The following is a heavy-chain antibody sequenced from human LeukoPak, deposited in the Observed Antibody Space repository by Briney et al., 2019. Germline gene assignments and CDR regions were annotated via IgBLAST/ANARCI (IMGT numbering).Heavy chain of an antibody. CDR3: ARAPSEIGGYYPEYFRH. D-gene: IGHD3-22*01. Sequence: GGSLRLSCAASGFNFSSYWMHWVRQAPGKGLVWVSRIKSDGKTNYADSVKGRFTISRDNAKNTVSLQMNSLRAEDTGVYYCARAPSEIGGYYPEYFRHWGQGTLVTVSS. J-gene: IGHJ1*01. CDR2: IKSDGKT. V-gene: IGHV3-74*01. CDR1: GFNFSSYW.